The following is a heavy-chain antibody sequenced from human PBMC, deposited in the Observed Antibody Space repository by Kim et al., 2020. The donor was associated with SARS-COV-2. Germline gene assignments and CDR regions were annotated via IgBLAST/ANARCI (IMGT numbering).Heavy chain of an antibody. Sequence: ASVKVSCKASGYTFTSYAMNWVRQVPGQGLEWMGWINTNTGNPTYAQGFTGRFVFSLDTSVSTAYLQISSLKAEDTAVYYCARAPKTTIFGVVISPGYFDYWGQGTLVTVSS. V-gene: IGHV7-4-1*02. CDR3: ARAPKTTIFGVVISPGYFDY. CDR1: GYTFTSYA. CDR2: INTNTGNP. J-gene: IGHJ4*02. D-gene: IGHD3-3*01.